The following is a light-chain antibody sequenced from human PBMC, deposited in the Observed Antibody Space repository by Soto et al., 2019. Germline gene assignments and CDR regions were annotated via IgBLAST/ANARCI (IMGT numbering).Light chain of an antibody. Sequence: QAARTQPACVSGSPGQSITISCTGTSSDVGGYNYVSWYQQHPGKAPKLMIYEVTNRPSGVSNRFSGSKSGNRASLTISGLQAEDEADYYCSSYSSSSTLCVFGSGTKVTVL. CDR3: SSYSSSSTLCV. CDR2: EVT. V-gene: IGLV2-14*01. CDR1: SSDVGGYNY. J-gene: IGLJ1*01.